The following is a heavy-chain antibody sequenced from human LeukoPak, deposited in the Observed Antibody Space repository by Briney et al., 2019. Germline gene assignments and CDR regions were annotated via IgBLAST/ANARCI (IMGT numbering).Heavy chain of an antibody. CDR2: ISAYNGNT. Sequence: GASVKVPCKASGYTFTSYGISWVRQAPGQGLEWMGWISAYNGNTNYAHKLQGRVTTTTDTSTSTAYMELRSLTSDDTAMYYCARGGGRDSGRENDYWGQGTLVTVSS. J-gene: IGHJ4*02. CDR3: ARGGGRDSGRENDY. D-gene: IGHD1-26*01. CDR1: GYTFTSYG. V-gene: IGHV1-18*01.